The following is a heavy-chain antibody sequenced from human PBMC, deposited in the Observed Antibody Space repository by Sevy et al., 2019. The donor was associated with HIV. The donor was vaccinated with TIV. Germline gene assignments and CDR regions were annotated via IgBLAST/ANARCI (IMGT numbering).Heavy chain of an antibody. V-gene: IGHV3-23*01. CDR3: ARKYDSSGYFDY. D-gene: IGHD3-22*01. CDR2: ISGSGGSGTKT. CDR1: GFTFSNYA. J-gene: IGHJ4*02. Sequence: GGSLRLSCAASGFTFSNYAMNWVRQAPGKGLEWVSGISGSGGSGTKTNYADSVQGPFTISRDDSKNSLFLQLNSLRAEDTAIYYCARKYDSSGYFDYWGQGTLVTVSS.